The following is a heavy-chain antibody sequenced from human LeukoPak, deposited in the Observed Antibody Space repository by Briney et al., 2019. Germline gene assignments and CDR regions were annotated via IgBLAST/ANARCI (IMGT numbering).Heavy chain of an antibody. CDR2: MHPNSGNT. CDR1: GYTFSIFE. J-gene: IGHJ6*03. Sequence: ASVKVSCKTSGYTFSIFEINWVRQAPGQGLEWMGWMHPNSGNTAYAPNFQGRVTMTRNSATNTAYMELSSLRSNDTAVYYCARAKYTTSPRHQYDFYYMDVWGKGTTVTVSS. CDR3: ARAKYTTSPRHQYDFYYMDV. D-gene: IGHD6-6*01. V-gene: IGHV1-8*01.